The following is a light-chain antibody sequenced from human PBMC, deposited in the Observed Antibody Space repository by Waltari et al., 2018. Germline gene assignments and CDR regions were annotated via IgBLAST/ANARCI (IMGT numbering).Light chain of an antibody. CDR1: QSVLYSSNNKNY. Sequence: DIMMTQSPDSLAVSLGESATINCKSSQSVLYSSNNKNYLAWYQQKPGQPPKLLIYWASTRESGVPDRFSGSGSGTDFTLTISSLQAEDVAVYYCQQYYSTPPRTFGQGTKVEIK. J-gene: IGKJ1*01. CDR2: WAS. CDR3: QQYYSTPPRT. V-gene: IGKV4-1*01.